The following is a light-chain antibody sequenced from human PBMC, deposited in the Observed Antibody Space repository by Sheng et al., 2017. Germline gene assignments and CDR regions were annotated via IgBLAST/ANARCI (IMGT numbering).Light chain of an antibody. V-gene: IGKV3-11*01. CDR1: QTVTNY. CDR2: DAS. J-gene: IGKJ4*01. CDR3: QHYNNWPFT. Sequence: EIVLTQSPATLSLSPGERATLSCRASQTVTNYLAWYQQKPGQAPRLLIYDASARATGIPDRFSGSGSGTEFTLTISSVEPDDFAVYYCQHYNNWPFTFGGGTKVEIK.